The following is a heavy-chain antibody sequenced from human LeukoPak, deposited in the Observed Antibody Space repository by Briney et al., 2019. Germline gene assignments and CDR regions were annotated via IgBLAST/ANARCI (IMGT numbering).Heavy chain of an antibody. CDR2: ISSSSSTI. Sequence: GGSLRLSCAASGFTFSSYSMNWVRQAPGKGLEWVSYISSSSSTIYYADPVKGRFTISRDNANNSLYLQMNSLRDEDTAVYYCARDSVVVVAATPMTYYYGMDVWGQGNTVTVSS. CDR1: GFTFSSYS. J-gene: IGHJ6*02. D-gene: IGHD2-15*01. CDR3: ARDSVVVVAATPMTYYYGMDV. V-gene: IGHV3-48*02.